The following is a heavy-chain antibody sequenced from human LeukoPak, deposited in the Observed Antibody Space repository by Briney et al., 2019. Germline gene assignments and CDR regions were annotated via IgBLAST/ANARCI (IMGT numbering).Heavy chain of an antibody. CDR1: GFTFDDYA. J-gene: IGHJ4*02. CDR2: ISWNSGSI. V-gene: IGHV3-9*01. CDR3: AKDMGSSPLGYFDY. D-gene: IGHD6-13*01. Sequence: GRSLRLSCAASGFTFDDYAMHWVRQAPGKGLEWVSGISWNSGSIGYADSVKGRFTISRDNAKNSLYLQMNSLRAEDTALYYCAKDMGSSPLGYFDYWGQGTLVTVSS.